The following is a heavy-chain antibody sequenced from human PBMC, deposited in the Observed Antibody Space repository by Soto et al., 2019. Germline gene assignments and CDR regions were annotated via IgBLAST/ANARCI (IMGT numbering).Heavy chain of an antibody. D-gene: IGHD3-10*01. V-gene: IGHV4-34*01. J-gene: IGHJ4*02. CDR3: ARGRGLDY. Sequence: QVQLQQWGPGLLKPSETLPLPSAVYAGSFSRYYWRWIRQPPREGPEWTGEINHSGSTNYSPSLKSRVTISVDTSKNQFSLKLSSVTAADTAVYYCARGRGLDYWGQGTLVTVSS. CDR2: INHSGST. CDR1: AGSFSRYY.